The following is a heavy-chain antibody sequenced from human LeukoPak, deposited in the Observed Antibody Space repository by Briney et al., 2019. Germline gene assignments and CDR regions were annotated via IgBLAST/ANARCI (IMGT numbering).Heavy chain of an antibody. V-gene: IGHV4-31*03. CDR1: GGSISSGGHY. D-gene: IGHD4-23*01. CDR2: IFYSGST. CDR3: ASRSTPGKTGYFDY. J-gene: IGHJ4*02. Sequence: SETLSLTCTVSGGSISSGGHYWSWIRQHPGKGLECVGYIFYSGSTYYNPSLKSRVTISVDTSKNQFSLNLNSVTVADTAVYYCASRSTPGKTGYFDYWGQGALVTVSS.